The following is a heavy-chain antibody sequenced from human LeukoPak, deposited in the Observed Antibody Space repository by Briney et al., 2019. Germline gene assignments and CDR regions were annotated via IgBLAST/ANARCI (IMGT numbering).Heavy chain of an antibody. V-gene: IGHV3-21*03. Sequence: GGSLRLSCAASGFTFSNYNMNWVRQAPGKGLEWVSFISGSSEYIYYADSVKGRFTISRDNAKNSLYLQMNSLKTEDTAVYYCTRSAPKKQKQQWAYYYYYYMDVWGKGTTVTVSS. CDR3: TRSAPKKQKQQWAYYYYYYMDV. D-gene: IGHD6-13*01. CDR2: ISGSSEYI. J-gene: IGHJ6*03. CDR1: GFTFSNYN.